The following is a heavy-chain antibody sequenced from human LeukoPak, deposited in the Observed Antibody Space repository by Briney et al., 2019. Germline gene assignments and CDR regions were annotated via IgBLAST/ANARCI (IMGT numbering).Heavy chain of an antibody. CDR1: GFTFSSDA. Sequence: GGSLRLSCAASGFTFSSDAMSWVRQAPGKGLEWVSTITDSGAGTFYADSVKGRFTVSRDNSKNTLYLQMNSLRAEDTAVYYCAKDRILPNSWGQGTLVTASS. D-gene: IGHD2-15*01. CDR3: AKDRILPNS. V-gene: IGHV3-23*01. J-gene: IGHJ5*02. CDR2: ITDSGAGT.